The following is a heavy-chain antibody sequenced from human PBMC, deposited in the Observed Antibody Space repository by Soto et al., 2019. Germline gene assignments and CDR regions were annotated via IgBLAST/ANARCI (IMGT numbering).Heavy chain of an antibody. J-gene: IGHJ5*02. V-gene: IGHV3-23*01. CDR1: GFTFSGNV. D-gene: IGHD2-21*02. Sequence: GGSLRLSCVASGFTFSGNVMSWVRQAPGKGLEWISIISGSGGSTYYADSVKGRFTISRDNSNNTLYLQMHSLTAADTAVYYCAKNGCGGDCYSSVAGNWFDPWGQGTMVTVSS. CDR2: ISGSGGST. CDR3: AKNGCGGDCYSSVAGNWFDP.